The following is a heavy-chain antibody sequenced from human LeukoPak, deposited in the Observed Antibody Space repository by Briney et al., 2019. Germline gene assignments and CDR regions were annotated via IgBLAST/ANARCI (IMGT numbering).Heavy chain of an antibody. J-gene: IGHJ4*02. CDR2: IYYSGST. CDR3: ARGRYCSSTSCYSFDY. D-gene: IGHD2-2*01. Sequence: SETLSLTCTVSGGSISSGDYYWSWIRQPPGKGLEWIGYIYYSGSTYYNPSLKSRVTISVDTSKNQFSLKLSSVTAADTAVYYCARGRYCSSTSCYSFDYWGQGTLVTVSS. CDR1: GGSISSGDYY. V-gene: IGHV4-30-4*08.